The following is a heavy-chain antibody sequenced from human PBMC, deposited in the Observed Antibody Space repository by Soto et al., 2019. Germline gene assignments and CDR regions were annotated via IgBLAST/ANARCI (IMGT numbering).Heavy chain of an antibody. CDR2: IYYSGTT. Sequence: QLQLQESGPGLVKPSETLSLTCTVSGDSISSGFYYWGWIRQTPGKGLEWIGTIYYSGTTYYNPSLKSRVAISVDTSKNQFSLKLSSVTASDTAVYYCGRHHTERKYYYYMDVWGKGTTVTVSS. V-gene: IGHV4-39*01. D-gene: IGHD5-18*01. J-gene: IGHJ6*03. CDR1: GDSISSGFYY. CDR3: GRHHTERKYYYYMDV.